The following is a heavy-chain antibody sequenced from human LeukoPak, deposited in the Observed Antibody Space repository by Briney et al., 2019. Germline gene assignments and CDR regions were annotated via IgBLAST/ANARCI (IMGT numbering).Heavy chain of an antibody. V-gene: IGHV3-23*01. CDR2: ISGGGAKR. D-gene: IGHD3-10*02. J-gene: IGHJ3*02. CDR3: AKCSAGYYNDAFDI. Sequence: GGSLRLSCAASGFTFDNYAMNWVRQAPGKGLEWVSYISGGGAKRHYSDSVKGRFTISRDNPKNALYLQINNLRAEDTAMYYCAKCSAGYYNDAFDIWGRGTMVTVSS. CDR1: GFTFDNYA.